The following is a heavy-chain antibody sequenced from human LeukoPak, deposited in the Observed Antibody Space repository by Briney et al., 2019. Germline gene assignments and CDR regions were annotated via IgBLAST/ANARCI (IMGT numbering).Heavy chain of an antibody. V-gene: IGHV1-69*06. CDR3: ARVDSGSYWYAFDI. Sequence: GASVKVSCKASGYTFTGYYMHWVRQAPGQGLEWMGGIIPIFGTANYAQKFQGRVTITADKSTSTAYMELSSLRSEDTAVYYCARVDSGSYWYAFDIWGQGTMVTVSS. D-gene: IGHD3-10*01. J-gene: IGHJ3*02. CDR2: IIPIFGTA. CDR1: GYTFTGYY.